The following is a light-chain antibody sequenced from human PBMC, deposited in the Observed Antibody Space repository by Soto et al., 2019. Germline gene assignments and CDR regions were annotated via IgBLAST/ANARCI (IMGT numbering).Light chain of an antibody. CDR3: QQLITYPLT. J-gene: IGKJ4*01. V-gene: IGKV1-9*01. Sequence: DIQLTQSPSFLSASVGDRVTITCRASQGISSYLGWYQQKPGKAPKLLIYAASTLQGGVPSRFSGSGSGTEFTLTISSLQPEDFATYYCQQLITYPLTFGGGTKVEIK. CDR1: QGISSY. CDR2: AAS.